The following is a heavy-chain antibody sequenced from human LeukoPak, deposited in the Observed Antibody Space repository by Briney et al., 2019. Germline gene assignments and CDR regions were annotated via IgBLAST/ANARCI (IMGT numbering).Heavy chain of an antibody. CDR2: ISGSGGST. V-gene: IGHV3-23*01. CDR1: GFTFSSYA. J-gene: IGHJ4*02. D-gene: IGHD2/OR15-2a*01. Sequence: GGSLRLSCAASGFTFSSYAMSWVRQAPGKGLEWVSAISGSGGSTYYADSVKGRFTISRDNSKNTLYLQMNSLRAEDTAVYYCSKEDFYCYRGYFQKKDYWGQGTLVTVSS. CDR3: SKEDFYCYRGYFQKKDY.